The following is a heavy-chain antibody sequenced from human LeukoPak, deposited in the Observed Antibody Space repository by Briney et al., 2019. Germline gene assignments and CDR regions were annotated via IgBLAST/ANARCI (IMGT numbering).Heavy chain of an antibody. V-gene: IGHV3-21*01. CDR1: GFTLSSYA. CDR3: ARDSGLVPVFKYYFDY. CDR2: ISSSSHYI. J-gene: IGHJ4*02. Sequence: GGSLRLSCAASGFTLSSYAMHWVRQAPGKGLEWVSSISSSSHYIYYADSVKGRFTISRDSAKNTLFLQMNSLKAEDTAVYYCARDSGLVPVFKYYFDYWGQGTLVTVSS. D-gene: IGHD2-2*01.